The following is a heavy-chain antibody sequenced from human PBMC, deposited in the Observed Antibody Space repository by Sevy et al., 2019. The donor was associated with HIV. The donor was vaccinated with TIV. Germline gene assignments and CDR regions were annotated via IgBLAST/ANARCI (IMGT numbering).Heavy chain of an antibody. CDR2: IWFEGSNT. CDR1: GFTFSTYG. Sequence: GGSLRLSCAASGFTFSTYGMHWVRQAPGKGLEWVAVIWFEGSNTYYADSVKGRLTISRDIAKNTLHLQMNSLRAEDTAVYYCARDLEFYDYGDYGPAFMPDYWGQGTLVTVSS. D-gene: IGHD4-17*01. CDR3: ARDLEFYDYGDYGPAFMPDY. V-gene: IGHV3-33*01. J-gene: IGHJ4*02.